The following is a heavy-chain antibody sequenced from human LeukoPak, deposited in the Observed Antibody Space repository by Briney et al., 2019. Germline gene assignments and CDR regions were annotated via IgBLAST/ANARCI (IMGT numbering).Heavy chain of an antibody. CDR1: GYTFTSYD. D-gene: IGHD5-18*01. V-gene: IGHV1-8*01. J-gene: IGHJ6*02. CDR2: MNPNSGNT. CDR3: AREQECSYGYYYYYYGMDV. Sequence: ASVKVSCKASGYTFTSYDINWVRQATGQGLEWMGWMNPNSGNTGYAQKFQGRVTMTRNTSISTAYMELSSLRSEDTAVYYCAREQECSYGYYYYYYGMDVWGQGTTVTVSS.